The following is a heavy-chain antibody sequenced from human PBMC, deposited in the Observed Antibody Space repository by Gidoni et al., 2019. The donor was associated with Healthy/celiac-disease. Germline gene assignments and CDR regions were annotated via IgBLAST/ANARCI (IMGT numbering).Heavy chain of an antibody. CDR3: AKGEYYYDSSDETNWFDP. CDR2: ISYDGSNK. Sequence: QVQLVESGGGVVQPGRSLRLSCAASGFTFSSYGMHWVRQAPGKGLGWVAVISYDGSNKYYADSVKGRFTISRDNSKNTLYLQMNSLRAEDTAVYYCAKGEYYYDSSDETNWFDPWGQGTLVTVSS. CDR1: GFTFSSYG. J-gene: IGHJ5*02. V-gene: IGHV3-30*18. D-gene: IGHD3-22*01.